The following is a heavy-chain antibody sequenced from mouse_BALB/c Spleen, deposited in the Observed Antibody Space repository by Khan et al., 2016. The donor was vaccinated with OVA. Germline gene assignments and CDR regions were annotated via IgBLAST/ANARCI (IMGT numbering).Heavy chain of an antibody. J-gene: IGHJ3*01. Sequence: VQLKESGPDLVKPGASVKLSCKASGYSFTLYYMSWVKQSHGKSLEWIGRVNPNTDNINYNQEFKGKAILTVDKSSNTAYMELRSPTSEDSAVYFCARGYDFFASWGQGTLVTVSA. CDR1: GYSFTLYY. D-gene: IGHD2-14*01. CDR3: ARGYDFFAS. CDR2: VNPNTDNI. V-gene: IGHV1-26*01.